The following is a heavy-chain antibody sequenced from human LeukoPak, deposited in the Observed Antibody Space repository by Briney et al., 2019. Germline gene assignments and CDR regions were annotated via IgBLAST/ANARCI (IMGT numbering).Heavy chain of an antibody. CDR3: ARRGYYDSSGSPPPDY. J-gene: IGHJ4*02. D-gene: IGHD3-22*01. CDR2: IYPGDSDT. Sequence: GGSLKISCKGSGYSFTSYWIGWVRQMPGKGLEWMGIIYPGDSDTRYSPSFQGQVTISADKSISTAYLQWSSLKASDTAMYYCARRGYYDSSGSPPPDYWGQGTLVTVSS. CDR1: GYSFTSYW. V-gene: IGHV5-51*01.